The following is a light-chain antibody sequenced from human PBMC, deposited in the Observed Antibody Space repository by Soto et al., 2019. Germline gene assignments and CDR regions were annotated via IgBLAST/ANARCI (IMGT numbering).Light chain of an antibody. V-gene: IGKV1-39*01. CDR2: AAS. CDR3: QHYNSYSEA. CDR1: QSISSY. Sequence: DIQMTHSPSSLSASVGDIVTITCRASQSISSYLNWYQQKPGKAPKLLIYAASSLQSGVPSRFSGSGSGTEFTLTISSLQPDDFATYYCQHYNSYSEAFGQGTKVDIK. J-gene: IGKJ1*01.